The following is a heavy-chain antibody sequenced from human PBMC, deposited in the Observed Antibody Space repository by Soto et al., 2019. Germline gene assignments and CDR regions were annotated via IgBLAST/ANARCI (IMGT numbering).Heavy chain of an antibody. CDR2: ISYDGSNK. V-gene: IGHV3-30-3*01. CDR1: GFTFSSYA. D-gene: IGHD3-22*01. J-gene: IGHJ4*02. CDR3: ARDHSDSSGPEFDY. Sequence: QVQLVESGGGVVQPGRSLRLSCAASGFTFSSYAMHWVRQAPGKGLEWVAVISYDGSNKYYADSVKGRFTISRDNSKNPLYLQMNSLRAEDTAVYYCARDHSDSSGPEFDYWGQGTLVTVSS.